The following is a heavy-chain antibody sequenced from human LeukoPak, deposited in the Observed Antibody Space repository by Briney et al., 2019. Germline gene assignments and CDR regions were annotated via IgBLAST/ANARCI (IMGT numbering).Heavy chain of an antibody. CDR2: IDPSDSYT. V-gene: IGHV5-10-1*01. J-gene: IGHJ5*02. CDR1: GYSFTSYW. D-gene: IGHD3-22*01. CDR3: ARMYYFDSSGYFP. Sequence: GESLKISCKGSGYSFTSYWISWVRQMPGKGLEWMGRIDPSDSYTNYSPAFQGHVTISAGKSISTAYLQWSSLKASDTAMYYCARMYYFDSSGYFPWGQGTLVTVSS.